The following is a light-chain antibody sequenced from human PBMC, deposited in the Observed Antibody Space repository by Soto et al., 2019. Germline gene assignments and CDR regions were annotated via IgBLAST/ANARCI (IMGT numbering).Light chain of an antibody. Sequence: RAIQSVSSSYLAWYQQIPGQAPRLLIYGASSRATGIPDRFSVSGSGTDFTLTISRLEPEDFAVYYCQQYGSSPCTFGQGRLLEVK. J-gene: IGKJ5*01. CDR2: GAS. V-gene: IGKV3-20*01. CDR3: QQYGSSPCT. CDR1: QSVSSSY.